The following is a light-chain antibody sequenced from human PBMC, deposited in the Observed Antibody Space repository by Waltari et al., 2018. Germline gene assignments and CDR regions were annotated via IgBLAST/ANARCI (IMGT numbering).Light chain of an antibody. V-gene: IGKV3-20*01. Sequence: IVLTQSPGTLSLSPGERATLSCRASQSVSRSLAWYQQKPGQAPKLPIYGASTRATGLPDRFTGSGSGTHFSLTISSLEPEDFAIYFCQHYVRLPATFGQGTKVEIK. J-gene: IGKJ1*01. CDR1: QSVSRS. CDR2: GAS. CDR3: QHYVRLPAT.